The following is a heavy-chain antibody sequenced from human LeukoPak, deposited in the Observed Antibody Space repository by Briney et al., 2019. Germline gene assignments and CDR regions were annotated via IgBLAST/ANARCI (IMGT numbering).Heavy chain of an antibody. V-gene: IGHV4-38-2*02. D-gene: IGHD4-17*01. J-gene: IGHJ6*03. CDR1: GYSISSGYY. CDR2: IYHSGST. CDR3: AKAGAQSQTVTRDYYYYYMDV. Sequence: SETLSLTCTVSGYSISSGYYWGWIRQPPGKGLEWIGSIYHSGSTYYNPSLKSRVTISVDTSKNQFSLKLSSVTAADTAVYYCAKAGAQSQTVTRDYYYYYMDVWGKGTTVTVSS.